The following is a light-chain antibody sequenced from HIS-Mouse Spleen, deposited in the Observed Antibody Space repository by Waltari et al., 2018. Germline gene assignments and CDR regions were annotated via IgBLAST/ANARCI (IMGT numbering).Light chain of an antibody. V-gene: IGLV2-23*03. CDR2: EGS. Sequence: QSALTQPASVSGSPGQSITISCTGTSSDVGSYKLVSWYQQHPGKAPKLMIYEGSKRPSGVSNRFSGSKSGNTASLTISGLQAEDEADYYCCSYAGSSTFVFGGGTKLTVL. CDR3: CSYAGSSTFV. J-gene: IGLJ2*01. CDR1: SSDVGSYKL.